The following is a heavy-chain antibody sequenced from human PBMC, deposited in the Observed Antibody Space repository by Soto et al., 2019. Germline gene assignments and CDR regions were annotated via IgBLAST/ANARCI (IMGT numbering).Heavy chain of an antibody. CDR3: ASIYSSTWYGSFFDY. V-gene: IGHV3-72*01. CDR2: TRDKAHSYTT. J-gene: IGHJ4*02. CDR1: GFTFSAHY. D-gene: IGHD6-13*01. Sequence: GGSLRLSCAASGFTFSAHYMDWVRQAPGKGLEWVGRTRDKAHSYTTEYAASVKGRFTISRDDSKNSLYLQMNSLKTEDTAVYYCASIYSSTWYGSFFDYCGQGTLDTGSS.